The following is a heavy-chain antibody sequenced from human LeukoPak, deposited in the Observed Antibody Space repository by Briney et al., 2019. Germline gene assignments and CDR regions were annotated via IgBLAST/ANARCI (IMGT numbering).Heavy chain of an antibody. Sequence: GGSLRLSCAASGFTFSSYSMNWVRQAPGKGLEWVSSISSSSSYIYYADSVKGRFTISRDNAKNSLYLQMNSLRAEDTAVYYCAGEATDDPTDCWFDPWGQGTLVTVSS. D-gene: IGHD1-1*01. V-gene: IGHV3-21*01. CDR1: GFTFSSYS. CDR3: AGEATDDPTDCWFDP. J-gene: IGHJ5*02. CDR2: ISSSSSYI.